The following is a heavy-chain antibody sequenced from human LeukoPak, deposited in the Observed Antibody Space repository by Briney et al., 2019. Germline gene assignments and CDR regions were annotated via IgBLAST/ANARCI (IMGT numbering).Heavy chain of an antibody. V-gene: IGHV3-30-3*01. CDR1: GFTFSTYG. CDR3: ARADVYTFDY. J-gene: IGHJ4*02. CDR2: ISYDGSNK. Sequence: GGSLRLSCAASGFTFSTYGIHWVRQAPGKGLERVAVISYDGSNKYYADSVKGRFTISRDNSKNTLYLQMISLRAEDTAVYYCARADVYTFDYWGQGTRVTVSS. D-gene: IGHD2-2*02.